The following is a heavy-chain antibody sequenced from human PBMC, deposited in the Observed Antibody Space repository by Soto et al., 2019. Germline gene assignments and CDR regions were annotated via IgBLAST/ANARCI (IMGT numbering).Heavy chain of an antibody. CDR3: SRSSFRDCSSTSCYEGYYYYYYMDV. CDR1: GFTFSNAW. CDR2: IKSKTDGGTT. Sequence: GGSLRLSCAASGFTFSNAWMSWVRQAPGKGLEWVSRIKSKTDGGTTDYAAPVKGRFTISRDDSKNTLYLQMNSLKTGDTAVYYCSRSSFRDCSSTSCYEGYYYYYYMDVWGKGTTVTVSS. V-gene: IGHV3-15*01. J-gene: IGHJ6*03. D-gene: IGHD2-2*01.